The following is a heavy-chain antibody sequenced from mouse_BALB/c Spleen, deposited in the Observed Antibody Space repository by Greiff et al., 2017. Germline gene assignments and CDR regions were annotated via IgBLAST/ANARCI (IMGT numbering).Heavy chain of an antibody. D-gene: IGHD2-4*01. V-gene: IGHV5-17*02. Sequence: EVHLVESGGGLVQPGGSRKLSCAASGFTFSSFGMHWVRQAPEKGLEWVAYISSGSSTIYYADTVKGRFTISRDNPKNTLFLQMTSLRSEDTAMYYCAGEGYYDYDLYYAMDYWGQGTSVTVSS. CDR2: ISSGSSTI. J-gene: IGHJ4*01. CDR3: AGEGYYDYDLYYAMDY. CDR1: GFTFSSFG.